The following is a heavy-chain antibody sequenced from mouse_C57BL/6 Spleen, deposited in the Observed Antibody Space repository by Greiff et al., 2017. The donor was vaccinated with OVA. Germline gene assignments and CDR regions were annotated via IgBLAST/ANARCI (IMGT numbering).Heavy chain of an antibody. CDR3: EKGGGGLRRGWFAY. V-gene: IGHV1-55*01. D-gene: IGHD2-4*01. CDR2: IYPGSGST. CDR1: GYTFTSYW. Sequence: QVQLQQSGAELVKPGASVKMSCKASGYTFTSYWITWVKQRPGQGLEWIGDIYPGSGSTNYNEKFKSKATLTVEPSYSTAYMQLSSLASEASGDFYGEKGGGGLRRGWFAYWGQGTLVTVSA. J-gene: IGHJ3*01.